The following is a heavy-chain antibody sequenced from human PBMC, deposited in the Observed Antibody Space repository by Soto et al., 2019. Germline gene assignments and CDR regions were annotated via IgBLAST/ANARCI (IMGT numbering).Heavy chain of an antibody. CDR1: GGTFSSYA. CDR3: ARAAYSLAYCGGECYSGAFDI. CDR2: IIPIFGTA. Sequence: QVQLVQSGAEVKKPGSSVKVSCKASGGTFSSYAISWVRQAPGQGLEWMGGIIPIFGTANYAQKFQGRVTLTADKSTSTAYLERSSLGSDDTDVYYSARAAYSLAYCGGECYSGAFDIWGQGTMVTVSS. J-gene: IGHJ3*02. D-gene: IGHD2-21*01. V-gene: IGHV1-69*06.